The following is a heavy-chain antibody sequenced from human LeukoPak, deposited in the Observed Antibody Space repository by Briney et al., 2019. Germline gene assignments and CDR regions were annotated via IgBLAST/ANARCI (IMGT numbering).Heavy chain of an antibody. D-gene: IGHD3-10*01. Sequence: PSETLSLTCTVSGGSISSGSYYWSWIRQPAGKGLEWIGRIYTSGSTNYNPSLKSRVTISVDTSKNQFSLKLSSVTAADTAVYYCARDRYYYGSGIAFDIWGQGTMVTVSS. CDR2: IYTSGST. V-gene: IGHV4-61*02. J-gene: IGHJ3*02. CDR3: ARDRYYYGSGIAFDI. CDR1: GGSISSGSYY.